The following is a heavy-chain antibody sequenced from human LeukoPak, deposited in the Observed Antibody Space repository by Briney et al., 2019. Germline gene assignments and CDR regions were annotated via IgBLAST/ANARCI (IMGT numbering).Heavy chain of an antibody. CDR3: ARIDPLGFFDQ. V-gene: IGHV4-59*12. D-gene: IGHD6-25*01. J-gene: IGHJ4*02. Sequence: SETLSLACSVSGGFSSRCYWSWVRQPLGKGLEWLGHIFYSGHSNYNASLTSRIRMSVDTSMAQFSLELASVTAADTAVYYCARIDPLGFFDQWGPGILVTVSS. CDR1: GGFSSRCY. CDR2: IFYSGHS.